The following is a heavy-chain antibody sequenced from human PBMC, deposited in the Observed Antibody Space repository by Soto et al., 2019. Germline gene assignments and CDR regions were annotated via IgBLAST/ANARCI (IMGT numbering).Heavy chain of an antibody. V-gene: IGHV3-30*18. CDR2: ISFDGSIK. CDR3: ANDDSEYSNYWSSFDY. Sequence: QVQLVESGGGVVQPGRSLRLSCAASGFTFSHYGMEWVRQAPGKGLEWVASISFDGSIKHYSDSVQGRFSISRDNYRGTLSLKMNSLGAEDTAMYYCANDDSEYSNYWSSFDYWGQGALVAVSS. J-gene: IGHJ4*02. D-gene: IGHD4-4*01. CDR1: GFTFSHYG.